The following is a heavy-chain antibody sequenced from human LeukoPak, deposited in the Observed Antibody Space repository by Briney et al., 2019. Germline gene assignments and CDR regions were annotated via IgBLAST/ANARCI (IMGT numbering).Heavy chain of an antibody. J-gene: IGHJ4*02. CDR3: VRDAAGSMPFDY. CDR1: GFIISNDW. D-gene: IGHD2/OR15-2a*01. CDR2: SKPDGTNI. Sequence: GGTLRLSCATSGFIISNDWMHWVHQAPRKGLVYVSGSKPDGTNIGYEDSVKGRFTISRDNAKNTLYLEMNSLRAEDTAVYYCVRDAAGSMPFDYWGQGALVAVPP. V-gene: IGHV3-74*01.